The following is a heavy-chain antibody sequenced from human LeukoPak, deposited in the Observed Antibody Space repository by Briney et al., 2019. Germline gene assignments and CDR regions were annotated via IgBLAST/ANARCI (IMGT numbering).Heavy chain of an antibody. CDR3: ARGTVIFSLDY. Sequence: ASVKVSCKASGYTFTGYYIHWVRQAPGQGLEWLGWINPNSDGTNYAQKFQGRVTMTGDTSINAAYMELNRLRSDDTAVYYCARGTVIFSLDYWGQGTLVTVSS. CDR2: INPNSDGT. D-gene: IGHD3-10*01. J-gene: IGHJ4*02. CDR1: GYTFTGYY. V-gene: IGHV1-2*02.